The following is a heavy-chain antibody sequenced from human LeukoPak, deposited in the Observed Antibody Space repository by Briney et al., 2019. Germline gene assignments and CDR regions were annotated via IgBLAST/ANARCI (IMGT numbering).Heavy chain of an antibody. V-gene: IGHV4-34*01. CDR2: INHSGST. CDR3: AMTMVRGVIIGGWHGRHDY. CDR1: GGSFSGHY. J-gene: IGHJ4*02. Sequence: SETLSLTCAVYGGSFSGHYWSWIRQPPGKGLEWIGEINHSGSTNYNPSLKSRVTISVDTSKNQFSLKLSSVTAADTAVYYCAMTMVRGVIIGGWHGRHDYWGQGTLVTVSS. D-gene: IGHD3-10*01.